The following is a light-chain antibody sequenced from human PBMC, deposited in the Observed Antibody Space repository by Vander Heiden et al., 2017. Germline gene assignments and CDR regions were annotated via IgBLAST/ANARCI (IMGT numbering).Light chain of an antibody. V-gene: IGLV8-61*01. Sequence: VVTQEPSFSVSPGGPVTLTCGLSTGSVSTSYYPSWYQQTPGQAPRTLIYSTNTRSSGVPDRFSGSSLGNKAALTISGAQADDESDYYCVLYMGSGIWRVFGGGTKLTVL. J-gene: IGLJ3*02. CDR1: TGSVSTSYY. CDR3: VLYMGSGIWRV. CDR2: STN.